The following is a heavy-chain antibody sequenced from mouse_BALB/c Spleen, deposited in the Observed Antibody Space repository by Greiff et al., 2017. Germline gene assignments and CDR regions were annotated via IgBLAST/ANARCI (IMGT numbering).Heavy chain of an antibody. J-gene: IGHJ3*01. CDR1: GYTFTSYW. Sequence: QVQLKQSGAELAKPGASVKMPCKASGYTFTSYWMHWVKQRPGQGLEWIGYINPSTGYTEYNQKFKDKATLTADKSSSTAYMQLSSLTSEDSAVYYCARRCYGDYGEWFAYWGQGTLVTVSA. V-gene: IGHV1-7*01. CDR2: INPSTGYT. D-gene: IGHD2-13*01. CDR3: ARRCYGDYGEWFAY.